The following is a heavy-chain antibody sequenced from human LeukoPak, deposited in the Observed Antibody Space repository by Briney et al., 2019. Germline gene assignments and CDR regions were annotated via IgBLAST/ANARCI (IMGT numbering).Heavy chain of an antibody. Sequence: ASVTVSFMASGYTFTGYYMHWVRQAPGQGLEWMGWINPNSGGTNYAQKLQGGVTMTRDTSISTAYMELSRLTSDDTAVYYCARLSSSWYEPADYWGQGTLVTVSS. V-gene: IGHV1-2*02. CDR1: GYTFTGYY. CDR2: INPNSGGT. J-gene: IGHJ4*02. D-gene: IGHD6-13*01. CDR3: ARLSSSWYEPADY.